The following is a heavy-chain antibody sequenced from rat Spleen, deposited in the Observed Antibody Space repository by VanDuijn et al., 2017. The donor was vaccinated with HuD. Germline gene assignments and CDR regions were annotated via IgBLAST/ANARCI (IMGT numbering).Heavy chain of an antibody. V-gene: IGHV5-22*01. CDR3: ARVGTRVSRFAY. Sequence: EVQLVESGGGLVQPGRSMKLSCAASGFTFSDYYMAWVRQAPKKGLEWVASISYEGSSTYYRDSVKGRFTISRDNAKSSLYLQMDSLRSEDTATYYCARVGTRVSRFAYWGQGTLVTVSS. J-gene: IGHJ3*01. CDR2: ISYEGSST. CDR1: GFTFSDYY. D-gene: IGHD1-4*01.